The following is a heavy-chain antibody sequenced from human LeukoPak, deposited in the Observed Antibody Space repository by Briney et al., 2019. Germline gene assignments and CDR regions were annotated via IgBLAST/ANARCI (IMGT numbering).Heavy chain of an antibody. J-gene: IGHJ4*02. CDR1: GFTFGPYT. CDR2: ISSSSDTI. Sequence: PGGPLRLSCAASGFTFGPYTMNWVRQAPGKGLEWVSYISSSSDTIYYADSVKGRFTISRDNAKNSLYLQMNSLRAEDTAVYYCASGMRVGPNIWGQGTLVTVSS. D-gene: IGHD1-26*01. CDR3: ASGMRVGPNI. V-gene: IGHV3-48*04.